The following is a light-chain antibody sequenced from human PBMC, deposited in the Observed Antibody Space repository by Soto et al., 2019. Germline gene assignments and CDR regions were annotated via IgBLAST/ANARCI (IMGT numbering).Light chain of an antibody. CDR2: EVN. J-gene: IGLJ1*01. CDR3: SSYTTSSTSV. CDR1: SSDVGGYDY. Sequence: QPVLTQPASVSGSPGQSITISCTGTSSDVGGYDYVSWYQQHPAKAPKLLIYEVNNRPSGVSTRFSGSMSGNTASLTSSGLQADDEADYYCSSYTTSSTSVFGTGTKLTVL. V-gene: IGLV2-14*01.